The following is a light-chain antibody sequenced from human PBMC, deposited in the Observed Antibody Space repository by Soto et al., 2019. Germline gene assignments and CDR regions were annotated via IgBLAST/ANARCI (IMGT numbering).Light chain of an antibody. CDR3: QVWGSTSDHDV. CDR1: NIGRKS. CDR2: DDD. Sequence: SSELTQPPSVSVPPGQTATITCGGNNIGRKSVHWYRQKPGQAPVLVVYDDDDRPSGIPERFSGSNSGNTATLTISRVEGGDEADYYCQVWGSTSDHDVFGTGTKLTVL. J-gene: IGLJ1*01. V-gene: IGLV3-21*02.